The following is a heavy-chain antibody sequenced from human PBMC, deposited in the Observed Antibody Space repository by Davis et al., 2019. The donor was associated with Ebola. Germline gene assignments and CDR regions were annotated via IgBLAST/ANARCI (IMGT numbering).Heavy chain of an antibody. CDR1: GYSFTSYY. CDR3: ATVFLSGFDY. CDR2: INAGNGNT. D-gene: IGHD3-3*01. J-gene: IGHJ4*02. V-gene: IGHV1-3*01. Sequence: ASVKVSCKASGYSFTSYYMHWVRQAPGQGLEWMGWINAGNGNTKYSQKFQGRVTITRDTSASTAYMELSSLRSEDTAVYYCATVFLSGFDYWGQGTLVTVSS.